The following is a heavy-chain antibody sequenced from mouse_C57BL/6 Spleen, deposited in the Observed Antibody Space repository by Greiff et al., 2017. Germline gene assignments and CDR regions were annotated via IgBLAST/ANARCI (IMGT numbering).Heavy chain of an antibody. CDR1: GYAFTNYL. CDR3: ARSKGS. CDR2: INPGSGGT. Sequence: VQLQQSGAELVRPGTSVKVSCKASGYAFTNYLIEWVKQRPGQGLEWIGVINPGSGGTNYNEKFKGKATLTADKSSSTAYVQLSSLTSADSAVYFCARSKGSWGQGTTLTVSS. V-gene: IGHV1-54*01. J-gene: IGHJ2*01.